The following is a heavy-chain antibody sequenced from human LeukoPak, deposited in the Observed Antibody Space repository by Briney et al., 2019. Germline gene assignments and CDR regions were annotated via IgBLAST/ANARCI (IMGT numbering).Heavy chain of an antibody. J-gene: IGHJ4*02. CDR3: ARETAPVTRGFDY. CDR1: DASINSHSYY. V-gene: IGHV4-39*07. Sequence: PSETLSLTCTVSDASINSHSYYWGWIRQPPGKGLEWIGSIYYSGSTYYNPSLKSRVTISVDTSKNQFSLKLSSVTAADTAVYYYARETAPVTRGFDYWGQGTLVTVSS. CDR2: IYYSGST. D-gene: IGHD1-14*01.